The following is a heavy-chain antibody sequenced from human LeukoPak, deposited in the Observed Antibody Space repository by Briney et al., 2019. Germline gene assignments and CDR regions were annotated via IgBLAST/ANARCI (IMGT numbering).Heavy chain of an antibody. V-gene: IGHV1-58*02. J-gene: IGHJ6*03. CDR2: IVVGSGNT. CDR3: AAALYGGYYYYYMDV. D-gene: IGHD3-16*01. Sequence: SVKVSCKASGFTFTSSAMQWVRQARGQRLEWIGWIVVGSGNTNYAQKFQERVTITRDMSTSTAYMELSSLRPEDTAVYYCAAALYGGYYYYYMDVWGKGTTVTVSS. CDR1: GFTFTSSA.